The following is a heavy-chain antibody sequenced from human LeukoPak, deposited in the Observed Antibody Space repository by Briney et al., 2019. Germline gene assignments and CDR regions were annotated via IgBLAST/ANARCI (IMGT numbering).Heavy chain of an antibody. CDR1: GYTFTGYY. J-gene: IGHJ4*02. Sequence: ASVKVSCKASGYTFTGYYMHWVRQAPGQGLEWMGWISAYNGNTNYAQKLQGRVTMTTDTSTSTAYMELRSLRSDDTAVYYCARDRPDYGATDYWGQGTLVTVSS. D-gene: IGHD4-17*01. CDR2: ISAYNGNT. V-gene: IGHV1-18*04. CDR3: ARDRPDYGATDY.